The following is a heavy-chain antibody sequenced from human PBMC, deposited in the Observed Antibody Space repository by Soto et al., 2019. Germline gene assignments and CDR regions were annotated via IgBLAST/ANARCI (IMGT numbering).Heavy chain of an antibody. CDR1: GFTFSIYS. Sequence: GGSLRLSCSASGFTFSIYSMDWVRQAPGKGLEYVSAISSNGGTTYYADSVKGRFTISRDNSKSTLYLQMSSLTIEDTAVYYCVVDCTGGSCLFDPWGQGTLVTVSS. CDR3: VVDCTGGSCLFDP. D-gene: IGHD2-15*01. J-gene: IGHJ5*02. V-gene: IGHV3-64D*06. CDR2: ISSNGGTT.